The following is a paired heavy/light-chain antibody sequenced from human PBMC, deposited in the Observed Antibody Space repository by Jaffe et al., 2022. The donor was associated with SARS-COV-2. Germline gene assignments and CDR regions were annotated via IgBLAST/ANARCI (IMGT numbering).Heavy chain of an antibody. J-gene: IGHJ4*02. D-gene: IGHD3-3*01. Sequence: EVLLLESGGGLVQPGGSLRLSCAASGFTFSSYAMSWVRQAPRKGLEWVSAISGSGSRTYYTDSVKGRFTISRDNSKNTLYLQMNSLRPEDTAVYYCAKEYYDFWSGYFNYWGQGTLVTVSS. CDR2: ISGSGSRT. V-gene: IGHV3-23*01. CDR1: GFTFSSYA. CDR3: AKEYYDFWSGYFNY.
Light chain of an antibody. V-gene: IGKV3-11*01. J-gene: IGKJ2*01. CDR3: QHRSNWPPYT. CDR2: DAS. CDR1: QSVSVY. Sequence: EIVLTQSPATLSLSPGERATLSCRASQSVSVYLAWYQQKPGQAPRLLIYDASKRATGIPARFSGSGSGTDFTLTINSLGPEDFAVYYCQHRSNWPPYTFGQGTKLEIK.